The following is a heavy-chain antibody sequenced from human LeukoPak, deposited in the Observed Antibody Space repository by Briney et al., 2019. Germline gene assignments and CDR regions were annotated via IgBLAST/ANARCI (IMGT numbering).Heavy chain of an antibody. CDR1: GFTFSSYG. Sequence: PGGSLRLSRAASGFTFSSYGMHWVRQAPGKGLEWVAFIRYDGSNKYYADSVKGRFTISRDNSKNTLYLQMNSLRAEDTAVYYCAKEGYYDFWSGYYSDYWGQGTLVTVSS. V-gene: IGHV3-30*02. CDR3: AKEGYYDFWSGYYSDY. CDR2: IRYDGSNK. D-gene: IGHD3-3*01. J-gene: IGHJ4*02.